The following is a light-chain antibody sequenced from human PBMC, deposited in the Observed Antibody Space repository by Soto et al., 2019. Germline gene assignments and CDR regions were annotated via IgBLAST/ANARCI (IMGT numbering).Light chain of an antibody. CDR3: QQYCSPPIT. J-gene: IGKJ5*01. V-gene: IGKV3-20*01. Sequence: EVVLTQSRATLSLSPGERATLSCRASQRVSSTYLAWYQQQPGQAPRLLMSGTSNRATGTPDRFSGSGSGTDFTLTISSLEPEDFAVYYCQQYCSPPITFGQGTRLEIK. CDR1: QRVSSTY. CDR2: GTS.